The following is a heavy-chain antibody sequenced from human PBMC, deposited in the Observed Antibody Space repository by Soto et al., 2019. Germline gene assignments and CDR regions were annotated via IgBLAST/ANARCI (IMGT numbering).Heavy chain of an antibody. V-gene: IGHV1-24*01. J-gene: IGHJ4*02. CDR3: VLSSGYYLHLDY. Sequence: GASVKVSCKVSGYSLTELSMHWVRQAPGRGLEWMGGFDPEDGETIYAQKFQGRVTMTEDTSTDTAYMELRSLRSEDSAVYYCVLSSGYYLHLDYWGQGTLVTVSS. CDR1: GYSLTELS. CDR2: FDPEDGET. D-gene: IGHD3-22*01.